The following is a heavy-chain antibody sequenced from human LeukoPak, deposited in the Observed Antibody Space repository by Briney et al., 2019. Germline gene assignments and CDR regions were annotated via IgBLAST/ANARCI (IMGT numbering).Heavy chain of an antibody. Sequence: PGGSLRLSCAAPGFAFNTYSMNWVRQAPGKGLEWVSAIGGTGYSTYYADSVKGRFSISRDNSKNTLYLHMDSLRAEDTAVYYCAKVMNMIVVASIDSWGQGILVTVSS. V-gene: IGHV3-23*01. CDR1: GFAFNTYS. J-gene: IGHJ4*02. D-gene: IGHD3-22*01. CDR2: IGGTGYST. CDR3: AKVMNMIVVASIDS.